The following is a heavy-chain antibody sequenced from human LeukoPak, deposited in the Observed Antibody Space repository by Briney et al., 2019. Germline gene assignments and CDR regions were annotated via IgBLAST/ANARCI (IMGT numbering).Heavy chain of an antibody. CDR2: INSDGSST. D-gene: IGHD3-10*01. V-gene: IGHV3-74*01. Sequence: GGSLRLSCAASGFTVSSYWMHWVRHAPGKRLVWVSRINSDGSSTNYADSVKGRFTISRDNAKNTLYLQMNGLRVEDTAEYYCARGRGPYGWFDPWGQGTLVTVSS. J-gene: IGHJ5*02. CDR3: ARGRGPYGWFDP. CDR1: GFTVSSYW.